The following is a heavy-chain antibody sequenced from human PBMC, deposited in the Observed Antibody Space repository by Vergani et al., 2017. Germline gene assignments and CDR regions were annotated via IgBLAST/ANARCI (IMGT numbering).Heavy chain of an antibody. V-gene: IGHV6-1*01. Sequence: QVQLQQSGPGLVKPSQTLSLTCAISGDSVSSNSAAWNWIRQSPSRGLEWLVRTYYRSKRYNDYSVSVKSRRTINPDTARNQSSRQLNSVTPEDTAVYYCAREPYYYYYYMDVWGKGTTVTVSS. CDR3: AREPYYYYYYMDV. CDR2: TYYRSKRYN. J-gene: IGHJ6*03. CDR1: GDSVSSNSAA.